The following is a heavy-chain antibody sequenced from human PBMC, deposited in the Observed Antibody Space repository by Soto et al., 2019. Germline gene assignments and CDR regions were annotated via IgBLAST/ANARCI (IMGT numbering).Heavy chain of an antibody. J-gene: IGHJ4*02. CDR2: IYYSGST. Sequence: SETLSLTCTVSGGSISSGDYYWSWIRQPPGKGLEWIGYIYYSGSTYYNPSLKSRVTISVDASKNQFSLKLSSVTAADTAVYYCARGRPLLLWFGETTKFDDWGQGTLVTVSS. D-gene: IGHD3-10*01. V-gene: IGHV4-30-4*01. CDR3: ARGRPLLLWFGETTKFDD. CDR1: GGSISSGDYY.